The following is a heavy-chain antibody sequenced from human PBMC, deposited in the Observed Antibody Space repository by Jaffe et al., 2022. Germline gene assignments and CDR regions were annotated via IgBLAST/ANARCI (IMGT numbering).Heavy chain of an antibody. Sequence: QVQLQQWGAGLLKPSETLSLTCAVYGGSFSGYYWSWIRQPPGKGLEWIGEINHSGSTNYNPSLKSRVTISVDTSKNQFSLKLSSVTAADTAVCYCARGGRGPGLAAAGTAVDVTGDNYFDYWGQGTLVTVSS. CDR3: ARGGRGPGLAAAGTAVDVTGDNYFDY. J-gene: IGHJ4*02. CDR1: GGSFSGYY. D-gene: IGHD6-13*01. CDR2: INHSGST. V-gene: IGHV4-34*01.